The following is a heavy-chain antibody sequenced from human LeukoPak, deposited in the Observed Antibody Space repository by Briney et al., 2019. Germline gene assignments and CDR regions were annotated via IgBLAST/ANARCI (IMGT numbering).Heavy chain of an antibody. CDR1: GFTFTSDA. V-gene: IGHV3-23*01. Sequence: GGSLRLSCAASGFTFTSDAMTWVRQAPGKGLEWVSSITDRGDQSYYADSVKGRFTISRDNSKSTLYLQMSSLRADDTAVYYCVKDGHNDWLYYFDYWGQGALVTVSS. CDR2: ITDRGDQS. J-gene: IGHJ4*02. CDR3: VKDGHNDWLYYFDY. D-gene: IGHD3-9*01.